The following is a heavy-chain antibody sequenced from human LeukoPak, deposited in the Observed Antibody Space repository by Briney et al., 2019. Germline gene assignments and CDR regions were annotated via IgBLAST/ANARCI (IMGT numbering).Heavy chain of an antibody. CDR3: ARAYGPIAPPDY. D-gene: IGHD3-10*01. CDR1: GGTFSSYA. CDR2: IIPIFGTA. Sequence: SVKVSCKASGGTFSSYAISWVRQAPGQGLEWMGGIIPIFGTANYAQKFQGRVTITADESTSTAYLELSSLRSEDTAVYYCARAYGPIAPPDYWGQGTLVTVSS. J-gene: IGHJ4*02. V-gene: IGHV1-69*01.